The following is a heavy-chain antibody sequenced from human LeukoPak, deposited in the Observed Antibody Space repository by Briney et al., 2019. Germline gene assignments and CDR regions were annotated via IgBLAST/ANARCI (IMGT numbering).Heavy chain of an antibody. CDR1: GFTFSSYA. CDR3: AKDKGNCVSGWFDP. V-gene: IGHV3-23*01. D-gene: IGHD3-3*01. J-gene: IGHJ5*02. Sequence: GGSLRLSCAASGFTFSSYAMSWVRQATGKGLEWVSAISGSGGSTYYADSVKGRFTISRDNSKNTLYLQMNSRRAEDTAVYYCAKDKGNCVSGWFDPWGQGTLVTVSS. CDR2: ISGSGGST.